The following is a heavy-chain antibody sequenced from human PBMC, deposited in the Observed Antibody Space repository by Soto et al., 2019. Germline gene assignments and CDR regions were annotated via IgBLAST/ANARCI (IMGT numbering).Heavy chain of an antibody. Sequence: AAVTVSCKASGYTFTSYYMHWVRQAPGQGLEWMGIINPRGGSTSYAQKFQGRVTMTRDTSTSTVYMELSSLRSEDTAVYYCARDPYGCNGLSLFDYWGQGTLVTVSS. CDR1: GYTFTSYY. CDR2: INPRGGST. CDR3: ARDPYGCNGLSLFDY. V-gene: IGHV1-46*01. J-gene: IGHJ4*02. D-gene: IGHD4-17*01.